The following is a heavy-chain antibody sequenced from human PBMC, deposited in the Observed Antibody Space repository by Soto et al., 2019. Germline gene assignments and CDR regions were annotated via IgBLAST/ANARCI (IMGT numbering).Heavy chain of an antibody. Sequence: PGGSLRLSCAASGFTFSSYGMHWVRQAPGKGLEWVAVIWYDGSNKYYADSVKGQFTISRDNSKNTLYLQMNSLRAEDTAVYYCARDSGDYEATLDYWGQGTLVTVSS. CDR1: GFTFSSYG. V-gene: IGHV3-33*01. J-gene: IGHJ4*02. D-gene: IGHD4-17*01. CDR2: IWYDGSNK. CDR3: ARDSGDYEATLDY.